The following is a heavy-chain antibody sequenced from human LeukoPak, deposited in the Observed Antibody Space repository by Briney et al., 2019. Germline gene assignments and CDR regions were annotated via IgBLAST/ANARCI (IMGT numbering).Heavy chain of an antibody. CDR2: INPKNGGT. Sequence: ASVKVSCKASGYTFTGYYMHWVRQASGQGLEWMGWINPKNGGTNYKEKFQGRVTMTRDTSISTVYMELSGLRPDDTAVYYCARPRYVRSPTCVDFWGQGTLVTVSS. J-gene: IGHJ4*02. V-gene: IGHV1-2*02. D-gene: IGHD3-9*01. CDR1: GYTFTGYY. CDR3: ARPRYVRSPTCVDF.